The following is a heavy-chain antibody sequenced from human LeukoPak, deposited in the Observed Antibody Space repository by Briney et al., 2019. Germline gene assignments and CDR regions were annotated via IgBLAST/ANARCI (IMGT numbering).Heavy chain of an antibody. V-gene: IGHV4-59*08. J-gene: IGHJ4*02. CDR2: IYYSGST. CDR3: ARRGSSWSIDY. CDR1: GGSISSYY. D-gene: IGHD6-13*01. Sequence: SETLSLTCTVSGGSISSYYWSWIRQPPVKGLEWIGYIYYSGSTNYNPSLKSRVTISVDTSKNQFSLKLSSVTAADTAVYYCARRGSSWSIDYWGQGTLVTVSS.